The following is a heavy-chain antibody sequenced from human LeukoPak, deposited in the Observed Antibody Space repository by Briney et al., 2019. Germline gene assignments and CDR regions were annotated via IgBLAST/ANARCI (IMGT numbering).Heavy chain of an antibody. D-gene: IGHD3-10*01. CDR1: GFTFRDYS. V-gene: IGHV3-7*01. Sequence: PGGSLRLSCVVSGFTFRDYSMIWVRQAPGKGLQWVANMKKDGSETKYGDFVKGRSTISRDNAKNSLFLQMNSLRVEDTAVYYCGRHRSGSGTYFIDYWGQGTLVSVSS. CDR3: GRHRSGSGTYFIDY. CDR2: MKKDGSET. J-gene: IGHJ4*02.